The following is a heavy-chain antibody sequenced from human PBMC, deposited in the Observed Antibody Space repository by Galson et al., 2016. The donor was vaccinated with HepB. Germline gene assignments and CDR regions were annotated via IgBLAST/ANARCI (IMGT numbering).Heavy chain of an antibody. CDR1: AFTFSNYA. CDR3: ARGLHLTFGMDV. Sequence: SLRLSCAASAFTFSNYAMHWVRQAPGKGLEWVAVIWYDGSTKYYADSVKGRFTISRDNSKNTLDLQMSSLRAEDTAVYYCARGLHLTFGMDVWGHGTTVTVSS. J-gene: IGHJ6*02. CDR2: IWYDGSTK. D-gene: IGHD3-9*01. V-gene: IGHV3-33*01.